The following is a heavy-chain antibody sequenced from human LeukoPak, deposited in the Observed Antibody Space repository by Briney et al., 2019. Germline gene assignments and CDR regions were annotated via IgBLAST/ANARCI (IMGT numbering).Heavy chain of an antibody. CDR2: INTNTGNP. J-gene: IGHJ4*02. Sequence: ASVKVSCKASGYTFTNYGMTWVRQAPGQGLEWMGWINTNTGNPTYAQGFTGRFVFSLDTSVSTTYLQISSLKAEDTAVYYCARVPLRFLEGTIDYWGQGALVTVSS. CDR3: ARVPLRFLEGTIDY. D-gene: IGHD3-3*01. V-gene: IGHV7-4-1*02. CDR1: GYTFTNYG.